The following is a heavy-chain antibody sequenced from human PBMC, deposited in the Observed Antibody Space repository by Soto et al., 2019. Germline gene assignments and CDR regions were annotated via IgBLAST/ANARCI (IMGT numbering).Heavy chain of an antibody. D-gene: IGHD3-10*01. CDR2: ISADNGNT. CDR3: ARVNGFGESDV. V-gene: IGHV1-18*01. CDR1: GYSFTSHG. J-gene: IGHJ6*02. Sequence: QVQLVQSGAEVKKPGASVKVSCKASGYSFTSHGISWVRQAPGQGLEWMGWISADNGNTNYAQRLQGRVTMTTDTATSTAYMELTRLRSGDTDVYYCARVNGFGESDVWGQGTTVTVS.